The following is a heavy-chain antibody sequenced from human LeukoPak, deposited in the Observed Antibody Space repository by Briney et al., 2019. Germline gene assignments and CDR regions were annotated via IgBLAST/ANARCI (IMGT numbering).Heavy chain of an antibody. CDR3: ARHYDSSGYYYPHWYFDL. J-gene: IGHJ2*01. CDR2: IYYSGST. CDR1: GGSISSGGYY. V-gene: IGHV4-31*03. D-gene: IGHD3-22*01. Sequence: SETLSLTCTVSGGSISSGGYYWSWSRQHPGKGLEWIGYIYYSGSTYYNPSLKSRVTISVDTSKNQFSLKLSSVTAADTAVYYCARHYDSSGYYYPHWYFDLWGRGTLVTVSS.